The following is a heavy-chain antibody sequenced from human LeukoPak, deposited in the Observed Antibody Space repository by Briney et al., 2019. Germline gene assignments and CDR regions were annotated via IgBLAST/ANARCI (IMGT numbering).Heavy chain of an antibody. CDR3: ARVRAVVVPAAIPMEAYYYYYMDV. Sequence: SETLSLTCTVSGGSISSHYWSWIRQPPGEGLEWIGYIYYSGSTNYNPSLKSRVTISVDTSKNQFSLKLSSVTAADTAVYYCARVRAVVVPAAIPMEAYYYYYMDVWGKGTTVTVSS. CDR2: IYYSGST. V-gene: IGHV4-59*11. J-gene: IGHJ6*03. CDR1: GGSISSHY. D-gene: IGHD2-2*02.